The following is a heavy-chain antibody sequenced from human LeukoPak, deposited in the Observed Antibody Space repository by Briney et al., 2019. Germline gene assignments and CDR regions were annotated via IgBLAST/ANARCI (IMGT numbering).Heavy chain of an antibody. V-gene: IGHV5-51*01. D-gene: IGHD3-22*01. CDR1: GYSFTSYW. J-gene: IGHJ3*02. CDR2: IYPGDSDT. Sequence: GESLKISCKGSGYSFTSYWIAWVRQMPGKGLEWMGIIYPGDSDTRYSPSFQGQVTISADKSISTAYLQWSSLKASDTAMYYCARRDYYDSSGYYRIKYDAFDIWGQGTMVTVSS. CDR3: ARRDYYDSSGYYRIKYDAFDI.